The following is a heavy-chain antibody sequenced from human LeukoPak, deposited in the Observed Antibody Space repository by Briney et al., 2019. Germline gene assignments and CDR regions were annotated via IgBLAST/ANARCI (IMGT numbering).Heavy chain of an antibody. CDR3: ANEGPGVRPKSRYFDY. CDR1: GFTFSSYG. CDR2: IRYDGSNK. Sequence: GGSLRLSCAASGFTFSSYGMHWVRQAPGKGLEWVAFIRYDGSNKYYADSVKGRFTISRDNSKNTLYLQMNSLRAEDTAVYYWANEGPGVRPKSRYFDYWSKDPLVTVSS. V-gene: IGHV3-30*02. D-gene: IGHD3-10*01. J-gene: IGHJ4*02.